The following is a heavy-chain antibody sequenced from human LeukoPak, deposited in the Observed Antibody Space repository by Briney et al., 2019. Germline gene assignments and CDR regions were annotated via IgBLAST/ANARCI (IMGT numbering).Heavy chain of an antibody. CDR3: ARGYCSSTSCQRLIVATIFYYIDY. J-gene: IGHJ4*02. V-gene: IGHV4-39*01. CDR2: IYYSGST. D-gene: IGHD2-2*01. CDR1: GGSISSSSYY. Sequence: SETPSLTCTVSGGSISSSSYYWGWIRQPPGKGLEWIGSIYYSGSTYYNPSLKSRVTISVDTSKNQFSLKLSSVTAADTAVYYCARGYCSSTSCQRLIVATIFYYIDYWGQGTLVTVSS.